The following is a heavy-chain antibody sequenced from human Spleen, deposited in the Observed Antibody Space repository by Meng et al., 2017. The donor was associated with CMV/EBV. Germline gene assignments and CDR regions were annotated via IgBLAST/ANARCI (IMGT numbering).Heavy chain of an antibody. D-gene: IGHD5-12*01. CDR3: ARQGWLRSADFDF. Sequence: QVRLVQSGSELKKPGASVKVSCKISGYPVTTYSVNWVRQAPGQGLEWMGWINTNNGKPTYAQDFIGRFVFSLDTSVSTAYLQISSLKADDTAVYYCARQGWLRSADFDFWGQGTLVTVSS. CDR1: GYPVTTYS. CDR2: INTNNGKP. J-gene: IGHJ4*02. V-gene: IGHV7-4-1*02.